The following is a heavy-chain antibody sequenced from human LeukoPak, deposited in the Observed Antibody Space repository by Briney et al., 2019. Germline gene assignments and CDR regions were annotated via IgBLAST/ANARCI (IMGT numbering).Heavy chain of an antibody. J-gene: IGHJ4*02. Sequence: GGSLRLSCAASGFIFSGSSMHWVRQAPGKGPEWVSFIRFDATNKYYAASVKGRFTISRDNSNNTLYLQLNNLRTEDTATYFCAKEQYPGYFDYWGQGTLVTVSS. CDR2: IRFDATNK. V-gene: IGHV3-30*02. CDR1: GFIFSGSS. D-gene: IGHD1-14*01. CDR3: AKEQYPGYFDY.